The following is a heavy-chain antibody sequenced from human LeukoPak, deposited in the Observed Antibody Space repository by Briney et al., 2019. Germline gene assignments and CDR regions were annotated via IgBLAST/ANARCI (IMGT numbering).Heavy chain of an antibody. Sequence: GPLRLSCAASGFSFSNYAMSWVRQAPGKGLEWVSAISGRDGSTYYAGSVKGRFTISRDNSKNTLYLQMNSLRGEDTAVYYCAKSGGVRFDPWGQGTLVTVSS. CDR2: ISGRDGST. V-gene: IGHV3-23*01. J-gene: IGHJ5*02. D-gene: IGHD3-16*01. CDR1: GFSFSNYA. CDR3: AKSGGVRFDP.